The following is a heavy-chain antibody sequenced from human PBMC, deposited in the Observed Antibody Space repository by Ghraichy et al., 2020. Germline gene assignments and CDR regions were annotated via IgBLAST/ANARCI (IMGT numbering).Heavy chain of an antibody. CDR2: IYSGGST. CDR3: AREGAAADYYYYYGMDV. CDR1: GFTVSSNY. Sequence: GGSLRLSCAASGFTVSSNYMSWVRQAPGKGLEWVSVIYSGGSTYYADSVKGRFTISRDNSKNTLYLQMNSLRAEDTAMYYCAREGAAADYYYYYGMDVWGQGTTVTVSS. D-gene: IGHD6-13*01. J-gene: IGHJ6*02. V-gene: IGHV3-53*01.